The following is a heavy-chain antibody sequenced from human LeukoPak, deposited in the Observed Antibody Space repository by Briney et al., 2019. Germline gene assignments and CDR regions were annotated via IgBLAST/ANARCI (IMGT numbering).Heavy chain of an antibody. J-gene: IGHJ4*02. D-gene: IGHD6-19*01. Sequence: GGSLRLSCAAPGFTFSRHAMHWVRQAPGKGLEWVAVIWYDGSNKYYGDSMKGRFTISRDNSKNTLYLQMNSLRAEDTAVYYCARDGGNSGWPYFDYWGQGTLVTVSS. CDR2: IWYDGSNK. CDR1: GFTFSRHA. V-gene: IGHV3-33*01. CDR3: ARDGGNSGWPYFDY.